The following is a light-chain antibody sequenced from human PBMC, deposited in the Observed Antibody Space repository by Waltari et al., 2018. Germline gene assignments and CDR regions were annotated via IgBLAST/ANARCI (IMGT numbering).Light chain of an antibody. V-gene: IGKV3-11*01. J-gene: IGKJ4*01. CDR3: QQRSNWPLI. CDR2: DAF. Sequence: IVLTQSPATLSLSPGERATLSCRASQSVSSYLVWYQQKPGQAPRLLIYDAFNRATGIPASFNGSGSGTDFTLTISSLEPEDFAVYYCQQRSNWPLIFGGGTKVEIK. CDR1: QSVSSY.